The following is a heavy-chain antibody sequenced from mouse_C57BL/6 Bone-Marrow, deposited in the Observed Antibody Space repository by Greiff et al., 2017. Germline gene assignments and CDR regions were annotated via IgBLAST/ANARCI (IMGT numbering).Heavy chain of an antibody. CDR2: IRSKGSNYAT. V-gene: IGHV10-3*01. D-gene: IGHD2-10*01. J-gene: IGHJ3*01. CDR1: GFTFNTYA. Sequence: EVMLVESGGGLVQPKGSLKLSCAASGFTFNTYAMHWVRQAPGKGLEWVARIRSKGSNYATYYADSVKDRFTISRDDSPSMLYLKMNNLKTEDTAMYYCVRAYYCNFPWFAYWGRGTLVTVSA. CDR3: VRAYYCNFPWFAY.